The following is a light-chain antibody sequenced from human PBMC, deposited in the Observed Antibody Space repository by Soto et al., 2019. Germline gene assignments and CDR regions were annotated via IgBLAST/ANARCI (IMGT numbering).Light chain of an antibody. CDR3: SSYTLSATVV. CDR2: DVI. J-gene: IGLJ2*01. V-gene: IGLV2-14*01. Sequence: QSALTQPASVSGSPGQSITISCTGTSSDVGGYNYVSWYQQHPGKAPKLMIFDVINRPSGVSNRFSGSKSGNTASLTISGLQAEDEADYYCSSYTLSATVVFGGGTKLTVL. CDR1: SSDVGGYNY.